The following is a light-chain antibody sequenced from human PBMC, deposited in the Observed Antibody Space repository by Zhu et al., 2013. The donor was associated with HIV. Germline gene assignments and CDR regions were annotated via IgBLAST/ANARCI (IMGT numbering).Light chain of an antibody. V-gene: IGLV3-1*01. Sequence: SYELTQPPSVSVSPRQTASITCSGDKLGDKYACWYQQRPGQSPVLVIYQDCKRPSGIPERFSGSNSGNTATLTISGTQAMDEADYYCQAWDSSTGVVFGGGTKLTVL. J-gene: IGLJ2*01. CDR3: QAWDSSTGVV. CDR1: KLGDKY. CDR2: QDC.